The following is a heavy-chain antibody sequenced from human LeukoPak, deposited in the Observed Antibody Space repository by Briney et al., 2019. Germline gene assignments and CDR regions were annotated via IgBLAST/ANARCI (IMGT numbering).Heavy chain of an antibody. CDR3: ARQYCGGISCYQDP. CDR1: GYNFTGYW. V-gene: IGHV5-51*01. CDR2: IYPGDSDI. Sequence: GESLKISCKGSGYNFTGYWIGWVRQMPGKGLEWMGIIYPGDSDIRYSPSFQGQVTISADKSIGTAYLQWSSLKASDTAMYYCARQYCGGISCYQDPWGQGTLVTVSS. J-gene: IGHJ5*02. D-gene: IGHD2-2*01.